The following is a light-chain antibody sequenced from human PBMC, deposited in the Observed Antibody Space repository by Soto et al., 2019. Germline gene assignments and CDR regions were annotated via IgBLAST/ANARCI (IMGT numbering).Light chain of an antibody. CDR3: QQYNDWPPYT. Sequence: EIVMTQSPATLSVSPGETATLSCRASQSVGSKLAWYQQKPGQAPRLLIYGASTRATCVPARFSGSGSGTEFTLTISSLQSEDFSVYYCQQYNDWPPYTFGQGTKLEIK. CDR2: GAS. V-gene: IGKV3-15*01. J-gene: IGKJ2*01. CDR1: QSVGSK.